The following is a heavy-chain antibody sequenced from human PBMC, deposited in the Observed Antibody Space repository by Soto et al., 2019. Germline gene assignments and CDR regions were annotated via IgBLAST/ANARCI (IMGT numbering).Heavy chain of an antibody. Sequence: GGSLRLSCAALAFTLSDYYMSWIRQAPGKGLEWVSYISSSSRTIYYADSVRGRFTISRDNAENSVYLQMNSLRAEDTALYYCARNSEHFDYWGQGIMVTVSS. J-gene: IGHJ4*02. CDR3: ARNSEHFDY. CDR1: AFTLSDYY. CDR2: ISSSSRTI. V-gene: IGHV3-11*01. D-gene: IGHD3-3*02.